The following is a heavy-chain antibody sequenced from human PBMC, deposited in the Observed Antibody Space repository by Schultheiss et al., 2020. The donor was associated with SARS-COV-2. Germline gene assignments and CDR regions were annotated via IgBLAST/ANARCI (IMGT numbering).Heavy chain of an antibody. CDR2: VYYSGST. CDR1: GASVSSTSYY. D-gene: IGHD3-16*01. J-gene: IGHJ4*02. CDR3: ARDSVGGIDQ. Sequence: SETLSLTCTVSGASVSSTSYYWGWIRQPPGKGLEWIGYVYYSGSTNYNPSLKSRVTISVDTSKNQFSLKLSSVTAADTAVYYCARDSVGGIDQWGQGTLVTVSS. V-gene: IGHV4-61*01.